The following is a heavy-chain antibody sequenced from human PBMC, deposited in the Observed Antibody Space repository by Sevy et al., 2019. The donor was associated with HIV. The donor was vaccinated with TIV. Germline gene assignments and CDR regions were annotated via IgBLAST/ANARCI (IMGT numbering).Heavy chain of an antibody. CDR2: IWNDGSNK. CDR3: ARDVRGEGIRPGDLDY. CDR1: GFTFSSYG. D-gene: IGHD3-10*02. J-gene: IGHJ4*02. V-gene: IGHV3-33*01. Sequence: GGSLRLSCAASGFTFSSYGMQWVRQAPGKGLEWVAVIWNDGSNKYYADSVKGRFTTSRDNSSNTRFLQMNGLRAEDTAVYYCARDVRGEGIRPGDLDYWGQGTLVTVSS.